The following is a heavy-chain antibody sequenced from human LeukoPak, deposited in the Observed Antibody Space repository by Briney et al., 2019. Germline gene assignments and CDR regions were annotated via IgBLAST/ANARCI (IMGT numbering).Heavy chain of an antibody. CDR3: ARHSFGVVPAANFDY. V-gene: IGHV4-39*01. J-gene: IGHJ4*02. CDR2: IYYSGST. Sequence: SETLSLTCTVSGGSISSYYWGWIRQPPGKGLEWIGSIYYSGSTYYNPSLKSRVTISVDTSKNQFSLKLSSVTAADTAVYYCARHSFGVVPAANFDYWGQGTLVTVSS. D-gene: IGHD2-2*01. CDR1: GGSISSYY.